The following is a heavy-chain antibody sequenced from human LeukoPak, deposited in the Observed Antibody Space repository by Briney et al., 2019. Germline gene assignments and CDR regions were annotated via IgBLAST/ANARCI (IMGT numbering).Heavy chain of an antibody. D-gene: IGHD3-22*01. J-gene: IGHJ4*01. CDR3: AIENWYDSSGFSKAFDY. Sequence: ASVKVSCKASGYTSTVKFLHWLRQAPGQGLEWMGGIEPNSGGAVYGQKFRGRVTVTRDTSVSTAYMELSSLRSDDTAVYYCAIENWYDSSGFSKAFDYWGQEPWSASPQ. CDR2: IEPNSGGA. V-gene: IGHV1-2*02. CDR1: GYTSTVKF.